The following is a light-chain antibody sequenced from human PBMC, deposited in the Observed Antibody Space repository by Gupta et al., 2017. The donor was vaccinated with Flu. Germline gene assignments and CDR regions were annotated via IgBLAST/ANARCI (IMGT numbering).Light chain of an antibody. CDR1: QDISTW. Sequence: DIQLTQSPSIVSASVGDRVTMTCRASQDISTWLAWYQQKPGKAPSLLIFGSSTLQSGVPSRFSGSGSGTDFTLTIRSLQPEDFATYYCQQTYPFPRYRFGQGTKLEIK. J-gene: IGKJ2*03. CDR3: QQTYPFPRYR. CDR2: GSS. V-gene: IGKV1-12*01.